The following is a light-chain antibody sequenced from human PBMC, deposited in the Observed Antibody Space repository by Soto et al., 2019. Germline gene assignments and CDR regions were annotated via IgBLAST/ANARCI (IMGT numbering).Light chain of an antibody. J-gene: IGLJ1*01. Sequence: SYELTRPPSVSVSPGQTASITCSGDALAKQYAYWYQQKAGHAPILVIYKDTERPSGIPERFSGSSSGTTVTLTISGVQAENEAHYYSQSADISGPYVFGIGTKLTVL. V-gene: IGLV3-25*03. CDR2: KDT. CDR3: QSADISGPYV. CDR1: ALAKQY.